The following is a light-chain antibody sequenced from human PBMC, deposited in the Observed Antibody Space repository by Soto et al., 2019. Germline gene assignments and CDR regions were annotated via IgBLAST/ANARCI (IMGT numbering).Light chain of an antibody. Sequence: QSVLTQPASVSGSPGQSITISCTGTSSDVGGYNYVSWYQQHPGKAHKLMIYDVRNRPSGVSNRFSGSKSVNTASLTISGLQAEDEADYYCSSYTTISTYVFGTGTKLTVL. J-gene: IGLJ1*01. CDR2: DVR. V-gene: IGLV2-14*01. CDR3: SSYTTISTYV. CDR1: SSDVGGYNY.